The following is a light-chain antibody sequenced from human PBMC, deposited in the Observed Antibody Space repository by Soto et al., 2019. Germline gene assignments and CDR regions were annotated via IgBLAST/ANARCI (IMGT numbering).Light chain of an antibody. J-gene: IGKJ1*01. CDR1: QGISNY. Sequence: DIQMTQSPSTLSGSVGDRVTITCRASQGISNYLAWYQQKPGKVPKLLVYAASTLQSGVPSRFSGSGSGTDFTLTISSLQHEDVANYYCQKYNSALTWTFGQGTKVDIK. CDR3: QKYNSALTWT. CDR2: AAS. V-gene: IGKV1-27*01.